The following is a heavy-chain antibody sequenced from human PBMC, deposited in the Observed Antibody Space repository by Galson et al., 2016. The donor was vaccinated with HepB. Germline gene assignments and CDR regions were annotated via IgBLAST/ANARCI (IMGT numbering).Heavy chain of an antibody. J-gene: IGHJ4*02. CDR1: GYTFPAYT. D-gene: IGHD2-8*01. Sequence: SVKVSCKASGYTFPAYTIHWVRQAPGQRLEWMGWFHPDDGGTKYFPKFEGRATFSGDTSASTAYPELDSLRSEDTAVYYCARQFPGVQWDFWGQGSLVTVSS. CDR3: ARQFPGVQWDF. V-gene: IGHV1-3*01. CDR2: FHPDDGGT.